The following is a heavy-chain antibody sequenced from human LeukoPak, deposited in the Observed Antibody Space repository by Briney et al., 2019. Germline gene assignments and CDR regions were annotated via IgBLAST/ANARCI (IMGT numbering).Heavy chain of an antibody. Sequence: ASVKVSCKASGYTFTGYYMHWVRQAPGQGLEWMGIINPSGGSTSYAQKFQGRVTMTRDTSTSAVYMELSSLRSEDTAVYYCARGRWLQFPWFDPWGQGTLVTVSS. J-gene: IGHJ5*02. CDR3: ARGRWLQFPWFDP. CDR2: INPSGGST. CDR1: GYTFTGYY. V-gene: IGHV1-46*01. D-gene: IGHD5-12*01.